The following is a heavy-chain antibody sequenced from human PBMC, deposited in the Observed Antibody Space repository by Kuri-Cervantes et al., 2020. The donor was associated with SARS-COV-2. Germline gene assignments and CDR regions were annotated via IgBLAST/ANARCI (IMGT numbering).Heavy chain of an antibody. Sequence: GESLKISWKGSGYSFTSYWIGWVRQMPGKGLEWMGIIYPGDSDTRYSTSFQGQVTISADKSISTAYLQWSSLKASDTAMYYCARLQRLVAAGRSNADYGMDVWGQGTMVTVSS. D-gene: IGHD6-25*01. J-gene: IGHJ6*02. CDR2: IYPGDSDT. CDR3: ARLQRLVAAGRSNADYGMDV. CDR1: GYSFTSYW. V-gene: IGHV5-51*01.